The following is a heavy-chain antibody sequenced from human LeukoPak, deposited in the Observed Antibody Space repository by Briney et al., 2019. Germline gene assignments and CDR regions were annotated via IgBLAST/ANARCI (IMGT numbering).Heavy chain of an antibody. V-gene: IGHV3-23*01. CDR1: GFTFSSHA. CDR3: AKVASLVGASFDY. CDR2: ISGSGGST. Sequence: GGSLRLSCAASGFTFSSHAMSWARQAPGKGLEWVSAISGSGGSTYYADSAKGRYTISRDNSKNTLYLQMKSLISEDTAVYFCAKVASLVGASFDYWGQGTLVTVSS. J-gene: IGHJ4*02. D-gene: IGHD1-26*01.